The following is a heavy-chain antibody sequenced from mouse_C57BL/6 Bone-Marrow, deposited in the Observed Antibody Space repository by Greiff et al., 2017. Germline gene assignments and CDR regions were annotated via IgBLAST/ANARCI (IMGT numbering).Heavy chain of an antibody. J-gene: IGHJ1*03. Sequence: VQLQQSGAELAKPGASVKLSCKASGYTFTSYWMHWVKQRPGQGLEWIGYINPSSGYTKYNQKFKVKATLTADKSSSTAYMQLSSLTYEDSAVYYCATDYYGSSRPRYFDVWGTGTTVTVAS. D-gene: IGHD1-1*01. V-gene: IGHV1-7*01. CDR2: INPSSGYT. CDR3: ATDYYGSSRPRYFDV. CDR1: GYTFTSYW.